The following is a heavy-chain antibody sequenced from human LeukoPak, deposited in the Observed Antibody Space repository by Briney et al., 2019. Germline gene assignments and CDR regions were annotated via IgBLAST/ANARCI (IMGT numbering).Heavy chain of an antibody. CDR1: GYRFTSDW. Sequence: GESLKISCQGSGYRFTSDWIAWVRQMPGKGLEWMGIIYPGDSDTRYSPSFQGQVTISVDKSISTAYLQWSSLKASDTAMYYCARGGGEAYYYDSSGNAAWYLDLWGRGTLVTVSS. CDR3: ARGGGEAYYYDSSGNAAWYLDL. D-gene: IGHD3-22*01. V-gene: IGHV5-51*01. CDR2: IYPGDSDT. J-gene: IGHJ2*01.